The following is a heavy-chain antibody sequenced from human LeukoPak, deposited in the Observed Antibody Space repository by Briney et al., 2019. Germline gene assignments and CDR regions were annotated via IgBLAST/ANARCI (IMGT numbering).Heavy chain of an antibody. CDR1: GFTFSDYY. V-gene: IGHV3-11*06. J-gene: IGHJ4*02. CDR2: ISSSSSYT. D-gene: IGHD2-2*01. Sequence: GGSLRLSCAASGFTFSDYYMSWIRQAPGKGLEWVSYISSSSSYTNYADSVKGRFTISRDNAKSSLYLQMNSLRAEDTAVYYCARESYQLLGFGYYFDYWGQGTLVTVSS. CDR3: ARESYQLLGFGYYFDY.